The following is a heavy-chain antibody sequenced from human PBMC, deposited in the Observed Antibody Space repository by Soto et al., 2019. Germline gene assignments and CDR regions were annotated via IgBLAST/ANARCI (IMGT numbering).Heavy chain of an antibody. J-gene: IGHJ4*02. CDR3: ARDSANWYYF. CDR1: GASISSSNW. D-gene: IGHD1-1*01. CDR2: IYHSGST. V-gene: IGHV4-4*02. Sequence: KPSETLSLTCTVSGASISSSNWWSWVRQPPGKGLEWIGEIYHSGSTNYNPSLQSRVTISIDTSQNQFSLRMTSVTAADTAIYYCARDSANWYYFWGQGTLVTVS.